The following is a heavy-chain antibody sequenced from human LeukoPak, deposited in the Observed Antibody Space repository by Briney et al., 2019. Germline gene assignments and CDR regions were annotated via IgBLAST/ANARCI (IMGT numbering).Heavy chain of an antibody. Sequence: PGGSLRLSCAASGFTFSTYVLHWVRQAPGKGLQWVAVISYDGSNKYYADSVKGRFTISRNNSKNTLYLQMNSLRPEEMAVYYCARGGGEYTSGWYQFFDFWGQGTLVTVSS. D-gene: IGHD6-19*01. V-gene: IGHV3-30-3*01. CDR1: GFTFSTYV. CDR3: ARGGGEYTSGWYQFFDF. CDR2: ISYDGSNK. J-gene: IGHJ4*02.